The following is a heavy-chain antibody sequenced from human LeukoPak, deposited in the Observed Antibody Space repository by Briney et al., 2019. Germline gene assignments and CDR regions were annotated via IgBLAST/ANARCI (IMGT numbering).Heavy chain of an antibody. J-gene: IGHJ3*02. CDR2: ILYTGIT. CDR3: ARLSSTLKAFDI. V-gene: IGHV4-59*08. D-gene: IGHD5/OR15-5a*01. Sequence: SQTLSLTCNVSGGSMSGFYWSWIRQTPGKGPEWIGYILYTGITRFNPSLKTRVNISSDTSKNQFSLKVTSVTAADTALYYCARLSSTLKAFDILGLGTMVTVSS. CDR1: GGSMSGFY.